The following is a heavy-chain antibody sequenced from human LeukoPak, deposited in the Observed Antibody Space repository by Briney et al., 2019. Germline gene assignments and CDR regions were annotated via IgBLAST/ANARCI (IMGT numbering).Heavy chain of an antibody. D-gene: IGHD3-22*01. V-gene: IGHV3-23*01. Sequence: GGSLRHSCAASGFTFSSYAMSWVRQAPGRGLEWVSAISDSGGSTYYADSVKGRFTISRDNSKKTLYLQMNSLRAEDTAVYYCAKDLTAGGSGYRTNAFDIWGQGTMVTVSS. CDR3: AKDLTAGGSGYRTNAFDI. CDR1: GFTFSSYA. J-gene: IGHJ3*02. CDR2: ISDSGGST.